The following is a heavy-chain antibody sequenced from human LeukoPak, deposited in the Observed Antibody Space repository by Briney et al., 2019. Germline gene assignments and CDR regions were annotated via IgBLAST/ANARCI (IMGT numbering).Heavy chain of an antibody. D-gene: IGHD1-26*01. CDR3: AKDVRRGVGATMAFDM. CDR1: GFSFKNYA. Sequence: PGGSLRLSCVASGFSFKNYAMNWVRQAPGKGLEWVSVINDRGDLDYYGDSVNGRFTISRDNSENTLYLQMNSLRGDDTALYFCAKDVRRGVGATMAFDMWGPGTLVTVSS. V-gene: IGHV3-23*01. CDR2: INDRGDLD. J-gene: IGHJ3*02.